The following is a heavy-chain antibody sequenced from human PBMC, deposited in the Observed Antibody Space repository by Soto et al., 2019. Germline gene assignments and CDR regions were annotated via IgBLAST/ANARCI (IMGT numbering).Heavy chain of an antibody. Sequence: SETLSLTCAVSGYSISSGYYWGWIRQPPGKGLEWIGSIYHSGSTYYNPSLKSRVTISVDTSKNQFSLKLSSVTAADTAVYYCARGRGDTAMPRSDYFDYWGQGTLVTVSS. CDR1: GYSISSGYY. CDR3: ARGRGDTAMPRSDYFDY. CDR2: IYHSGST. V-gene: IGHV4-38-2*01. D-gene: IGHD5-18*01. J-gene: IGHJ4*02.